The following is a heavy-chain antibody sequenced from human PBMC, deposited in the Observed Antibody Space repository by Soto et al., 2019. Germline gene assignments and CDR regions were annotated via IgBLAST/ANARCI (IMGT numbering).Heavy chain of an antibody. J-gene: IGHJ4*02. CDR3: ARDASGSYYFLYYFDY. CDR2: ISYDGSNK. V-gene: IGHV3-30-3*01. Sequence: GGSLRLSCAASGFTFSSYAMHWVRQAPGKGLEWVAVISYDGSNKYYADSVKGRFTISRDNSKNTLYLQMNSLRAEDTAVYYCARDASGSYYFLYYFDYWGQGTLVTVSS. CDR1: GFTFSSYA. D-gene: IGHD1-26*01.